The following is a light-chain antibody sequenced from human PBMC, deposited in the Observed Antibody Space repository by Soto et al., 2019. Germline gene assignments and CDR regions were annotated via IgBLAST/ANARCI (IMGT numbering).Light chain of an antibody. CDR2: DAS. J-gene: IGKJ4*01. V-gene: IGKV3-11*01. CDR3: QHRSNCPLT. CDR1: QSVSSF. Sequence: EIVLTQSPATLSLSPGERATLSCRASQSVSSFLAWYQQKPGQAPRLLIYDASNRATGIPARFSGSGSGTDLTLTISSLEPEDFAVYYCQHRSNCPLTFGGGTKVEIK.